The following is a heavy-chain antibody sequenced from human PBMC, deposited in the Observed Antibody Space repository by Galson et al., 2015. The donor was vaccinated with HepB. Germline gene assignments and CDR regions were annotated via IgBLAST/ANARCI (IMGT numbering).Heavy chain of an antibody. J-gene: IGHJ4*02. Sequence: SLRLSCAASGFTFSSYAMHWVRQAPGKGLEWVAVISYDGSNKYYADSVKGRFTISRDNSKNTLYLQMNSLRAEDTAVYYCARGALGYCSGGSCYSDYWGQGTLVTVSS. V-gene: IGHV3-30-3*01. CDR3: ARGALGYCSGGSCYSDY. CDR2: ISYDGSNK. D-gene: IGHD2-15*01. CDR1: GFTFSSYA.